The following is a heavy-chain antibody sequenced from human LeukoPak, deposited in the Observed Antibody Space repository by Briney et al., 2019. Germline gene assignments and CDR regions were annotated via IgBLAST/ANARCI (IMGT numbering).Heavy chain of an antibody. CDR2: IYTSGST. D-gene: IGHD3-10*01. V-gene: IGHV4-61*02. CDR3: ARGLYGSGSYYNWFDP. CDR1: GGSISSGSYY. Sequence: SQTLSLTCTVSGGSISSGSYYRSWIRQPAGKGLEWIGRIYTSGSTNYNPSLKSRVTISVDTSKNQFSLKLSSATAADTAVYYCARGLYGSGSYYNWFDPWGQGTLVTVSS. J-gene: IGHJ5*02.